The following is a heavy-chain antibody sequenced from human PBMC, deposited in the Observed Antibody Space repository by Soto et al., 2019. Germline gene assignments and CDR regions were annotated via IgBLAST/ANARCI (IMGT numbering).Heavy chain of an antibody. CDR2: IFYSGST. CDR3: ARHLTYCSAGSCYSDFPYYGMDV. CDR1: GGSITSSSYY. Sequence: SETLSLTCTVSGGSITSSSYYWGWIRQPPGKGLEWIGSIFYSGSTYYNPSLKSRVTISVDTSKNQFSLKLSSVTAADTAVYYCARHLTYCSAGSCYSDFPYYGMDVWGQGTTVTVSS. J-gene: IGHJ6*02. D-gene: IGHD2-15*01. V-gene: IGHV4-39*01.